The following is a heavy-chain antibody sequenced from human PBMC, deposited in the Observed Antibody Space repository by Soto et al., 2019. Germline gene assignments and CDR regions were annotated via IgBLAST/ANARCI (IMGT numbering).Heavy chain of an antibody. Sequence: ASVKVSCKASGYTFTNYYMHWVRQAPGQGLEWMGIINPSGGSTSYAQKFQGRVTMTRDTSTSTVYMELSSLRSEDTAVYYCARSSGGNFGILIEGSHWFEPWGQGTLVTVS. D-gene: IGHD3-3*01. V-gene: IGHV1-46*01. CDR1: GYTFTNYY. CDR2: INPSGGST. J-gene: IGHJ5*02. CDR3: ARSSGGNFGILIEGSHWFEP.